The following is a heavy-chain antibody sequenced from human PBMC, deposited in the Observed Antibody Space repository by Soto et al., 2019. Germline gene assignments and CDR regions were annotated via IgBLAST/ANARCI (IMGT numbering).Heavy chain of an antibody. D-gene: IGHD5-18*01. CDR2: INHSGST. J-gene: IGHJ6*02. Sequence: AWETLSLTCAVYGGSFSGYYWSWIRQPPGKGLEWIGEINHSGSTNSNPSLKSRETISVDTSKNQFSLKLSSVTAPDTAVYYCARDAPGYSQRTHYYYGMDVWGQRTTVTVSS. CDR1: GGSFSGYY. CDR3: ARDAPGYSQRTHYYYGMDV. V-gene: IGHV4-34*01.